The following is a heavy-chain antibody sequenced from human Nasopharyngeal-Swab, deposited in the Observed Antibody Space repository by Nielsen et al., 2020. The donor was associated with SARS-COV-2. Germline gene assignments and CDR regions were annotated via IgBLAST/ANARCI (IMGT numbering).Heavy chain of an antibody. CDR2: IYRSGST. Sequence: SETLSLTCAVSGDSIASGGYSWTWIRQSPRRGLEWIGYIYRSGSTYYNPSLKSRVTISVDTSNNQFSLKLNSVTAADTAVYHCARLELRSRYFESWGQGTLVTVSS. V-gene: IGHV4-30-2*06. D-gene: IGHD1-7*01. CDR1: GDSIASGGYS. J-gene: IGHJ4*02. CDR3: ARLELRSRYFES.